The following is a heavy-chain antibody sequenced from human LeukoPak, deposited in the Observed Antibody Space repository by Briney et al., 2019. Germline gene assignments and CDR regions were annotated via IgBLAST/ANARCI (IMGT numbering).Heavy chain of an antibody. CDR2: IYMTGST. CDR1: GVSISGHY. CDR3: ARVALFGSGSYYWFDP. D-gene: IGHD3-10*01. Sequence: SETLSLTCTVSGVSISGHYWSWIRQPAGKGLEWIGRIYMTGSTNYNPSPKSRVTMSVDMSKNQFSLKLSSVTAADTAVYFCARVALFGSGSYYWFDPWGQGTLVTVSS. V-gene: IGHV4-4*07. J-gene: IGHJ5*02.